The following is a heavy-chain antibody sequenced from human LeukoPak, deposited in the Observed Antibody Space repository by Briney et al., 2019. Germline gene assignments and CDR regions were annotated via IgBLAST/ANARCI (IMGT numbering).Heavy chain of an antibody. Sequence: GGSLRLSCAASGFTFSSYDMHWVRQTTGKSLEWVSAIGSQGDTYYPGSVKSRFTISREIAKTSLFLQMHSLSAEDTGVYYCARGIAAAGVYGYYYYGLDVWGQGTTVTVS. CDR2: IGSQGDT. V-gene: IGHV3-13*01. D-gene: IGHD6-13*01. CDR1: GFTFSSYD. CDR3: ARGIAAAGVYGYYYYGLDV. J-gene: IGHJ6*02.